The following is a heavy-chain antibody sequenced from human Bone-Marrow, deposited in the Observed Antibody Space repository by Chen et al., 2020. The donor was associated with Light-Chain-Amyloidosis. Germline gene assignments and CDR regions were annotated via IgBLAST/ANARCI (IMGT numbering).Heavy chain of an antibody. D-gene: IGHD3-10*01. CDR2: INPTGSVT. CDR3: ARCDRIPLLRGVPGWFDP. V-gene: IGHV1-2*02. Sequence: QVQEVQSGAEMKKPGASVKVSCKASGYTLSDYYIQWVRQAPGQGLEWMGWINPTGSVTNYLQKFQCRVTMSRDTSIKPGYMELRSLTSVDTAVYYCARCDRIPLLRGVPGWFDPWGQGTLGTVSS. J-gene: IGHJ5*02. CDR1: GYTLSDYY.